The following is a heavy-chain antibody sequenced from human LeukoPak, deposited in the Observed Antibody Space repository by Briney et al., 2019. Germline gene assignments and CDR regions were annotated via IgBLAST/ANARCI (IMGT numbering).Heavy chain of an antibody. D-gene: IGHD3-22*01. CDR2: IQDDGATT. Sequence: GGSLRLSCAASGLTFSNFPMHWVRQAPGKGLEWVALIQDDGATTNYVDSVRGRFTISRDSSKSTVYLQMNSLKPDDTAVYYCATQSITLVVVISPFDYWGQGTLVTVSS. CDR1: GLTFSNFP. CDR3: ATQSITLVVVISPFDY. J-gene: IGHJ4*02. V-gene: IGHV3-30*02.